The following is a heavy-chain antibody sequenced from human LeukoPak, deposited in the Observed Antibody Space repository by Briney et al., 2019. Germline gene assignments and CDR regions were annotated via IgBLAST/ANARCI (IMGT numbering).Heavy chain of an antibody. CDR3: ATDFYDTT. D-gene: IGHD3-22*01. CDR2: IRRNSDGGTI. V-gene: IGHV3-15*07. Sequence: GGSLRLSCATSGFTFSDAWMNWVRQAPGKGLEWVGRIRRNSDGGTIDYAAPVKGRFALSRDDSKNTLYLHMSSLQTEVTAVYYCATDFYDTTWGQGTLVTVSS. J-gene: IGHJ5*02. CDR1: GFTFSDAW.